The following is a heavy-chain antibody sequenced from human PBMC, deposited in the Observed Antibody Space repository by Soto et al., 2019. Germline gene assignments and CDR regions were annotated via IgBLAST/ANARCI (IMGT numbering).Heavy chain of an antibody. V-gene: IGHV3-23*01. D-gene: IGHD3-3*01. J-gene: IGHJ6*02. CDR3: AKESRRSFTTFGVVPLSWYYGMDV. Sequence: GGSLRLSCKASGFSFSDYAMTWVRQAPGKGLEWVSAISGSGGSTYYADSVKGRFTISRDNSKNTLYLQMNSLRAEDTAVYYCAKESRRSFTTFGVVPLSWYYGMDVWGQGTTVTVYS. CDR2: ISGSGGST. CDR1: GFSFSDYA.